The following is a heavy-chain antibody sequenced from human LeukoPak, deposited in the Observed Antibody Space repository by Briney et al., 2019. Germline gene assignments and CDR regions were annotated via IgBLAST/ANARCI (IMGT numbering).Heavy chain of an antibody. CDR3: AREAGGVVAAHDAFDI. J-gene: IGHJ3*02. CDR2: IYPGDSDT. CDR1: GYSFTSYW. V-gene: IGHV5-51*01. D-gene: IGHD2-15*01. Sequence: GESLKISCKGSGYSFTSYWIGWVRQMPGKGLEWMGIIYPGDSDTRYSPSFQGQVTISADKSISTAYLQWSSLEASDTAMYYCAREAGGVVAAHDAFDIWGQGTMVTVSS.